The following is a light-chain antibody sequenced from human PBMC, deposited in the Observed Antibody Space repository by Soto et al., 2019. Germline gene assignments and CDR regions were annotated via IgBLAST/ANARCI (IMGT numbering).Light chain of an antibody. CDR2: GAS. CDR3: QQYGRSPPYT. V-gene: IGKV3-20*01. J-gene: IGKJ2*01. Sequence: EIVLTQSPGTLSLSPGERATLSCRASQSVSSSYLAWYQQKPGQSPRLLIYGASSRATGIPDRFSGSGSGTYFTLTISRLEPEDVAVYYCQQYGRSPPYTFGQGTKLEIK. CDR1: QSVSSSY.